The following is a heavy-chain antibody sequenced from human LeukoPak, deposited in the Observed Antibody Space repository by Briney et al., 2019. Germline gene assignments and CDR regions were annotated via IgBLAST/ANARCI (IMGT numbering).Heavy chain of an antibody. J-gene: IGHJ5*02. D-gene: IGHD3-22*01. Sequence: SQTLSLTCTVSGGSISSGGYYWSWIRQHPGKGLEWIGYIYYSGSTYYNPSLKSRVTISVDTSKNQFSLKLSSVTAADTAVYYCARGHMMVVVNWFDPWGQGTLVTVSS. V-gene: IGHV4-31*03. CDR1: GGSISSGGYY. CDR2: IYYSGST. CDR3: ARGHMMVVVNWFDP.